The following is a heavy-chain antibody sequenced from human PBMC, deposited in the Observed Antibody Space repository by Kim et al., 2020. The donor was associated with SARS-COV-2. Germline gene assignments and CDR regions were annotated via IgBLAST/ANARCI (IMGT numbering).Heavy chain of an antibody. Sequence: SVKGRFTISRDTSKNPLYLQMNSLRAEDTAVYYCAREPGYCSGGSCFDYWGQGTLVTVSS. J-gene: IGHJ4*02. V-gene: IGHV3-30*07. CDR3: AREPGYCSGGSCFDY. D-gene: IGHD2-15*01.